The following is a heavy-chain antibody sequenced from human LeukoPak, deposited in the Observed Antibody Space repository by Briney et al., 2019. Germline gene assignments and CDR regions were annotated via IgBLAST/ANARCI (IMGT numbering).Heavy chain of an antibody. Sequence: SETLSLTCSVSGGSISSYYWSWIRQPPGKGLEWIGYIYYTGSTKYNPSLKSRVTISVDTSKDQFSLKLTSVTAADTAVYYCARGSITVVPAFDIWGQGTMFTVSS. V-gene: IGHV4-59*12. CDR2: IYYTGST. CDR3: ARGSITVVPAFDI. J-gene: IGHJ3*02. CDR1: GGSISSYY. D-gene: IGHD3-16*01.